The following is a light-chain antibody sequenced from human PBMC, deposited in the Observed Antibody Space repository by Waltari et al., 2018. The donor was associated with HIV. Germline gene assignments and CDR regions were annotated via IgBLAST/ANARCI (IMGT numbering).Light chain of an antibody. J-gene: IGLJ2*01. CDR3: GTWDSSLSAVV. CDR1: SSNIGNND. Sequence: QSVLTQPPSVSAAPGQKVTIPCPGTSSNIGNNDVSWYQQLPGTAPKLLIYDNNKRPSGIPDRFSGSKSGTSATLGITGLQTGDEADYYCGTWDSSLSAVVFGGGTKLTVL. V-gene: IGLV1-51*01. CDR2: DNN.